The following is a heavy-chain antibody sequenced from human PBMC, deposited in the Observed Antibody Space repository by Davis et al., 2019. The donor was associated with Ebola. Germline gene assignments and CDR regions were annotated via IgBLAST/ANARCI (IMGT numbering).Heavy chain of an antibody. V-gene: IGHV4-59*06. CDR3: ASTPGLFRFDP. CDR2: IYYSGST. D-gene: IGHD2-15*01. CDR1: GGSISSYY. J-gene: IGHJ5*02. Sequence: PSETLSLTCTVSGGSISSYYWSWIRQPPGKGLEWIGYIYYSGSTYYNPSLKSRVTISVDTSKNQFSLKLSSVTAADTAVYYCASTPGLFRFDPWGQGTLVTVSS.